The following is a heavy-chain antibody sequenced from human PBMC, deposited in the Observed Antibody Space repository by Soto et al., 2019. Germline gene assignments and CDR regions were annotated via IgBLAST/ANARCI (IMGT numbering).Heavy chain of an antibody. D-gene: IGHD2-2*01. CDR2: IYTSGST. CDR3: ARDGVRYCSSTSCYDYYYGMDV. J-gene: IGHJ6*02. V-gene: IGHV4-4*07. CDR1: GGSISSYY. Sequence: KPSETLSLTCTVSGGSISSYYWSWIRQPAGKGLEWIGRIYTSGSTNYNPSLKSRVTMSVDTSKNQFSLKLSSVTAADTAVYYCARDGVRYCSSTSCYDYYYGMDVWGQGTTVTVSS.